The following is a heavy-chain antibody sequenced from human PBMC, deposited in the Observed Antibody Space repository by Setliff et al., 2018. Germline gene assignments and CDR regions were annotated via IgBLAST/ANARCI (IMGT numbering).Heavy chain of an antibody. V-gene: IGHV4-61*02. D-gene: IGHD3-3*01. Sequence: SETLSLTCTVSGDSISRAKYYWSWIRQSAGKGLECIGRIYTDGSTKYNPSLNSRVTISLDTSKNQFSLSLTSVTAEDTAVYYCARMSGFQYIDVWDKGTTVTVSS. CDR3: ARMSGFQYIDV. J-gene: IGHJ6*03. CDR2: IYTDGST. CDR1: GDSISRAKYY.